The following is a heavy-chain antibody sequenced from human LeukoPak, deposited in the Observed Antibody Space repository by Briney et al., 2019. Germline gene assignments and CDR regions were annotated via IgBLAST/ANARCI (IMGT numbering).Heavy chain of an antibody. J-gene: IGHJ4*02. D-gene: IGHD3-3*01. CDR1: GGSTSNYF. CDR3: ARGPEGHGYYFDY. V-gene: IGHV4-4*07. Sequence: SETLFLTCTVSGGSTSNYFCTWLRQSAGKGLEWIGRIHTSGSTNYNPSLKSRVSMSVDTSKNQFSLKLSSVTAADTAVYYCARGPEGHGYYFDYWGQGALVTVSS. CDR2: IHTSGST.